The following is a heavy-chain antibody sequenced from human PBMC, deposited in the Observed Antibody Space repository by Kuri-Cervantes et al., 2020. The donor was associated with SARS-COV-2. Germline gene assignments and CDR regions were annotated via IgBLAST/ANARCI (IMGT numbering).Heavy chain of an antibody. Sequence: GGSLRLSCAASGFTFSSYAMHWVRQAPGKGLEWVAVISYDGSNKYYADSVKGRFTISRDKSKNTLYLQMNSLRAEDTAVYYCAKDMDYGEWRTANNYCYGMDVWGQGTTVTVSS. CDR2: ISYDGSNK. CDR1: GFTFSSYA. CDR3: AKDMDYGEWRTANNYCYGMDV. D-gene: IGHD4-17*01. J-gene: IGHJ6*02. V-gene: IGHV3-30-3*01.